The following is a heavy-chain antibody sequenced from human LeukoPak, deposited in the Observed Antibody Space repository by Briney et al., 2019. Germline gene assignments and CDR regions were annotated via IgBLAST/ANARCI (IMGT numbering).Heavy chain of an antibody. V-gene: IGHV1-18*01. CDR2: ISAYNGDT. CDR3: EIDLPFAISRVVIIGTDGFEP. CDR1: GYTITISG. J-gene: IGHJ5*02. D-gene: IGHD3-3*01. Sequence: ASVKVSCKASGYTITISGISWVRQAPGQGIEWMGWISAYNGDTNYAQNLQGRVTMTTDTSTSTAYIEQRSLRSDDAAIFNCEIDLPFAISRVVIIGTDGFEPWGQGTLVSVSS.